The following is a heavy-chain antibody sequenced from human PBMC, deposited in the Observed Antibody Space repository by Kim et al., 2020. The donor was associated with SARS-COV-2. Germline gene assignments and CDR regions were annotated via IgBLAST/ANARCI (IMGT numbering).Heavy chain of an antibody. V-gene: IGHV3-74*03. Sequence: YADSVKGRFTISRDNAKNTLYLQMNSVRGEDTAVYYCSRRAYSSGWWYFDYWGQGTLVTVSS. D-gene: IGHD6-19*01. CDR3: SRRAYSSGWWYFDY. J-gene: IGHJ4*02.